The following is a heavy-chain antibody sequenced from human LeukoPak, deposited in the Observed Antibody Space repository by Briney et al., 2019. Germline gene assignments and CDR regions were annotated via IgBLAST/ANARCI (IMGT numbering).Heavy chain of an antibody. J-gene: IGHJ4*02. CDR1: GGSISSSGYY. CDR3: ARQEGIEVVPATKSDYWGH. Sequence: SETLSLTCTVSGGSISSSGYYWGWIRQPPGKGLEWIGNMYYTGRTYYNPSLKSRVTISVDTSKNQFSLKLSSVTAADTAVYYCARQEGIEVVPATKSDYWGHWGQGTLVTVSS. CDR2: MYYTGRT. D-gene: IGHD2-2*01. V-gene: IGHV4-39*01.